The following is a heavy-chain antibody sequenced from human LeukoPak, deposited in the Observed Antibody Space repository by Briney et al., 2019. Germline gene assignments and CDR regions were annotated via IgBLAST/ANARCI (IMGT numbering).Heavy chain of an antibody. J-gene: IGHJ4*02. D-gene: IGHD5-18*01. Sequence: GESLKISCTGSGYTFSTYWIAWVRQMPGKGLEWMGTIYPGDSDTRYSPSFQGQVTISADKSISTAYLQWSSLKASDTVMYYCARPKDTAMAFDHWGQGTLVTVSS. CDR2: IYPGDSDT. CDR3: ARPKDTAMAFDH. CDR1: GYTFSTYW. V-gene: IGHV5-51*01.